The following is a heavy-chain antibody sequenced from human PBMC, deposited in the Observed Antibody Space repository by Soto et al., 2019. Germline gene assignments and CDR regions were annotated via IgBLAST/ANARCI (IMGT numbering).Heavy chain of an antibody. V-gene: IGHV4-31*03. D-gene: IGHD3-16*01. CDR3: ARDVGYYYYYMDV. CDR1: GGSISSGGYY. CDR2: IYYSGST. Sequence: SETLSLTCTVSGGSISSGGYYWSWIRQHPGKGLEWIGYIYYSGSTYYNPSLKSRVTISVDTSKNQFSLKLSPVTAADTAVYYCARDVGYYYYYMDVWGKGTTVTVSS. J-gene: IGHJ6*03.